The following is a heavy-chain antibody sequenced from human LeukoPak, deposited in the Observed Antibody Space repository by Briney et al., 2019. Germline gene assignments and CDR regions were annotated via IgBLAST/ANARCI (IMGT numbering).Heavy chain of an antibody. CDR2: INTNTGNP. D-gene: IGHD5-24*01. J-gene: IGHJ5*02. CDR3: ARHGDGYRSNWFDP. Sequence: ASVKVSCKASGYTFTSYAINWVRQAPGQGLEWMGWINTNTGNPTYAQGFTGRFVFSLDTSVSTAYLQISSLKAEDTAVYYCARHGDGYRSNWFDPWGQGTLVTVSS. V-gene: IGHV7-4-1*02. CDR1: GYTFTSYA.